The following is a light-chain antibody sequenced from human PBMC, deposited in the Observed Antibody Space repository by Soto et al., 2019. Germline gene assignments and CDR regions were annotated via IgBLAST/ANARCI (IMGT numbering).Light chain of an antibody. Sequence: DIVMTQSPDSLAVSLGERATINCKSSQSVLYSSNNKNYLAWYQQKPGQPPKLLIYWASTRESGVPDRFSGSGSGTDFTLTISSLQAEYLALYYCQLGFTFGPGTKVDIK. CDR2: WAS. CDR3: QLGFT. CDR1: QSVLYSSNNKNY. J-gene: IGKJ3*01. V-gene: IGKV4-1*01.